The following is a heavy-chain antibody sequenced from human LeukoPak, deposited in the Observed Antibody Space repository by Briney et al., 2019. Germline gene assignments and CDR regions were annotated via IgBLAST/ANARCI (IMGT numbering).Heavy chain of an antibody. J-gene: IGHJ2*01. Sequence: ASVKVSCKASGYTFTSYYMHWVRQAPGQGLEWMRIINPSGGSTSYAQKFQGRVTMTRDTSTSTVYVELSSLRSEDTAVYYCARAQVNKVSGASGVLPHTQYWYFDLWGRGTLVTVSS. CDR3: ARAQVNKVSGASGVLPHTQYWYFDL. V-gene: IGHV1-46*01. CDR1: GYTFTSYY. D-gene: IGHD2-2*01. CDR2: INPSGGST.